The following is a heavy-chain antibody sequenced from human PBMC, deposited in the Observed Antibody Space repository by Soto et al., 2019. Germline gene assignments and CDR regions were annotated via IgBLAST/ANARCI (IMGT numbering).Heavy chain of an antibody. CDR2: VNQDGSEK. J-gene: IGHJ4*02. CDR3: AGDHIVGDTIRDY. CDR1: GFTFSTYW. V-gene: IGHV3-7*01. D-gene: IGHD1-26*01. Sequence: EVQLVESGGGLVQPGESLRLSCAASGFTFSTYWMSWVRQAPGKGLEWVASVNQDGSEKYYVDSVKGRFTVSSDNAKNSLHLQMNRPRAAETAVYCWAGDHIVGDTIRDYWGRGTLVPVSS.